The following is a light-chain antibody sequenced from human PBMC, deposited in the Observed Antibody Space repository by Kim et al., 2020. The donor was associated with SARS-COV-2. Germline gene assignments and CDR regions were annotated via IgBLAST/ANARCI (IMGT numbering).Light chain of an antibody. V-gene: IGLV3-1*01. Sequence: PGRKASITSVGYKLGDKYVSWCQRKPGQCPGVVIYQVNQRPSWIPVRFSGSNAGSTATVTIRGTQAMDEADYYCQAWDSSTHNYVFGAGTKVTVL. CDR2: QVN. CDR1: KLGDKY. J-gene: IGLJ1*01. CDR3: QAWDSSTHNYV.